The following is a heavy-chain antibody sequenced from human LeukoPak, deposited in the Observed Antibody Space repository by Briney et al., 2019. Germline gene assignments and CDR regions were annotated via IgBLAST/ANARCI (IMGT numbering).Heavy chain of an antibody. D-gene: IGHD3-3*01. V-gene: IGHV1-18*01. CDR2: ISAYNGNT. CDR3: ARDAYYDFWSGYYTGENPDY. J-gene: IGHJ4*02. CDR1: GYTFTSYG. Sequence: GASVKVSCKASGYTFTSYGISWVRQAPGQGLEWMGWISAYNGNTNYAQKLQGRVTMTTDTSTSTAYMELRSLRSDDTAVYYCARDAYYDFWSGYYTGENPDYWGQGTLVTVSS.